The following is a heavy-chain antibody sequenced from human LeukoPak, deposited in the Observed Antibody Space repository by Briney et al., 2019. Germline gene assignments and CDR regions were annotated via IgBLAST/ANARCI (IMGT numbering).Heavy chain of an antibody. CDR1: GYTFTSYY. D-gene: IGHD2-15*01. CDR3: ARDRDCSGGSCYWFDP. V-gene: IGHV1-2*02. J-gene: IGHJ5*02. Sequence: GASVKVSCKASGYTFTSYYMHWVRQAPGQGLEWMGWINPNSGGTNYAQKFQGRVTMTRDTSISTAYMELSRLRSDDTAVYYCARDRDCSGGSCYWFDPWGQGTLVTVSS. CDR2: INPNSGGT.